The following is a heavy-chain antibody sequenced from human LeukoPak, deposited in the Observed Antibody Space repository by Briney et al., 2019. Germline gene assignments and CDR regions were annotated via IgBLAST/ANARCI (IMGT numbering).Heavy chain of an antibody. CDR2: ISYDGSNK. J-gene: IGHJ4*02. D-gene: IGHD3-22*01. Sequence: GGSLRLSCVASGFTFSSYAMHWVRQAPGKGLEWVAVISYDGSNKYHADSVKGRFTISRDNSKNTLYLQMNSLRAEDTAVYYCAKQYDSSGYLFDYWGQGTLVTVSS. CDR3: AKQYDSSGYLFDY. V-gene: IGHV3-30*04. CDR1: GFTFSSYA.